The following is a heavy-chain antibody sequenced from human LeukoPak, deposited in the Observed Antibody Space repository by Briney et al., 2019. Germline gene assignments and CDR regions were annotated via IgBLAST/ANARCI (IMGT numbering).Heavy chain of an antibody. CDR2: INQEGSEK. J-gene: IGHJ6*03. V-gene: IGHV3-7*01. D-gene: IGHD1-26*01. Sequence: PGGSLRLSCAASRFTFSCYWMSWVRQAPGKGVEWVAHINQEGSEKYLFDLVKVRFTISRDNAKNSLYLQMNILRAEDTAVYYCARERVGATRRDYYYYMDVWGKGATVTVS. CDR3: ARERVGATRRDYYYYMDV. CDR1: RFTFSCYW.